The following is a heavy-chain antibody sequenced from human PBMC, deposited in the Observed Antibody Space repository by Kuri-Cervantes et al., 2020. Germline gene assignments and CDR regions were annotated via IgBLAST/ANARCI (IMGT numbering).Heavy chain of an antibody. CDR1: GFTFSSYW. Sequence: GESLKISCAASGFTFSSYWMHWVRQAPGKGLVWVSRINSDGSSTSYADSVKGRFTISRDNAKNTLYLQMNSLRGEDTALYYCARKDTGAVKGAFDIWGQGTMVTVSS. D-gene: IGHD5-18*01. J-gene: IGHJ3*02. CDR3: ARKDTGAVKGAFDI. V-gene: IGHV3-74*01. CDR2: INSDGSST.